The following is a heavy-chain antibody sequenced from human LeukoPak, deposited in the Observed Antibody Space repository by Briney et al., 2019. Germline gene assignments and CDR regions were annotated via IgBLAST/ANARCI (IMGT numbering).Heavy chain of an antibody. J-gene: IGHJ4*02. CDR1: GYTFTSYA. D-gene: IGHD3-9*01. V-gene: IGHV1-3*01. CDR3: ARAPFDLLTGYYCLDY. Sequence: ASVKVSCKASGYTFTSYAMHSVRQAPGHRLEGMGWINAGNGNTKYSQKFQGRVTITRDTSASTAYMELSSLRSEDTAVYCGARAPFDLLTGYYCLDYWGQGTLVTVSS. CDR2: INAGNGNT.